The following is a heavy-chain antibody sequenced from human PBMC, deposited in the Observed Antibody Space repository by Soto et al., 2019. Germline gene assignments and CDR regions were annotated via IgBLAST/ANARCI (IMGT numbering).Heavy chain of an antibody. J-gene: IGHJ6*02. Sequence: GASVKVSCKASGYTFTSYGINWVRQAPGQGLEWMGWISAYNGNTNYAQKLQGRVTMTTDTSTSTAYMELRSLRSDDTAVYYCAWGGGYCSGGSCYLPPNYYYYGMDVWGQGTTVTVSS. D-gene: IGHD2-15*01. V-gene: IGHV1-18*01. CDR3: AWGGGYCSGGSCYLPPNYYYYGMDV. CDR1: GYTFTSYG. CDR2: ISAYNGNT.